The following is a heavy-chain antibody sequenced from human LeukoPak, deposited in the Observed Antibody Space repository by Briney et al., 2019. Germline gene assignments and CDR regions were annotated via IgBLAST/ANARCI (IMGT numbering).Heavy chain of an antibody. J-gene: IGHJ6*03. Sequence: PGGSLRLSCAASGFTFSSYGMHWVRQAPGKGLEWVAFIRYDGSNKYYADSVKGRFTISRDNSKNTLYLQMNSLRAEDTAVCYCAKSAIYGSGSFYYMDVWGKGTTVTVSS. CDR2: IRYDGSNK. V-gene: IGHV3-30*02. CDR3: AKSAIYGSGSFYYMDV. D-gene: IGHD3-10*01. CDR1: GFTFSSYG.